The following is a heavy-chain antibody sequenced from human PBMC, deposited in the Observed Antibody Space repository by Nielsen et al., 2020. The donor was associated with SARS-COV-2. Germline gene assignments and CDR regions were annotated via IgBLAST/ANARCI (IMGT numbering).Heavy chain of an antibody. CDR3: ARHLSAAFHY. J-gene: IGHJ4*02. V-gene: IGHV3-11*06. D-gene: IGHD3-3*02. CDR1: GFTFSSYW. CDR2: ISDFSSDT. Sequence: GESLKISCAASGFTFSSYWMSWIRQAPGKGLEWVSNISDFSSDTNYADSVKGRFTISRDNAKNSLYLQMNSLRVEDTAVYYCARHLSAAFHYWGQGTLVTVSS.